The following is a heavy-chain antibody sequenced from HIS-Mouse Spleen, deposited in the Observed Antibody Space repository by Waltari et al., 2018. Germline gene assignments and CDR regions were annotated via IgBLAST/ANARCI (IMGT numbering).Heavy chain of an antibody. CDR1: GFPFSRLA. V-gene: IGHV3-23*01. D-gene: IGHD2-21*01. CDR2: ISGSGGST. Sequence: EVQLLESGGGLVQPGGSLRLSCAASGFPFSRLAISWVRQAPGKGLEWVSAISGSGGSTYYADSVKGRFTISRDNSKNTLYLQMNSLRAEDTAVYYCAKSRGGDCYDYWGQGTLVTVSS. CDR3: AKSRGGDCYDY. J-gene: IGHJ4*02.